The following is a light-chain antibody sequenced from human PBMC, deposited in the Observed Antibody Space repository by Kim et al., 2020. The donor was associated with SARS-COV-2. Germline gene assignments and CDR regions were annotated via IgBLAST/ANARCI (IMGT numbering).Light chain of an antibody. CDR3: QAWDSSTVV. J-gene: IGLJ2*01. V-gene: IGLV3-1*01. CDR2: QAP. Sequence: SVSPGKTASITCTGDEVGNKYACWYQQKPGQSPVLVIYQAPKRPSGIPERFCGSNSGNTATLTISGTQAMDEGDYYCQAWDSSTVVFGGGTQLTVL. CDR1: EVGNKY.